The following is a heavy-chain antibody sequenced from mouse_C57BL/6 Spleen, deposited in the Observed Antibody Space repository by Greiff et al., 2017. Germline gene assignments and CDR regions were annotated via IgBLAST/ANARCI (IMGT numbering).Heavy chain of an antibody. V-gene: IGHV1-26*01. J-gene: IGHJ4*01. D-gene: IGHD2-3*01. CDR3: ARDAGYGGYAMDY. CDR2: INPNNGGT. Sequence: EVQLQQSGPELVKPGASVKISCKASGYTFTDYYMNWVKQSHGKSLEWLGDINPNNGGTSYNQKFKGKATLTVDKSSSTAYMELRSLTSEDSAVYYWARDAGYGGYAMDYWGQGTSVTVSS. CDR1: GYTFTDYY.